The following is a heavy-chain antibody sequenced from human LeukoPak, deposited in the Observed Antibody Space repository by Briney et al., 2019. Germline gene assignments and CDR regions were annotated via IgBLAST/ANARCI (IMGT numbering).Heavy chain of an antibody. J-gene: IGHJ3*02. V-gene: IGHV3-20*04. D-gene: IGHD2/OR15-2a*01. CDR1: GFTFDDYG. Sequence: GGSLRLSCAASGFTFDDYGMSWVRQVPGKGLEWVSGINWNGDAIGYVESVMGRSAISRDNAKKSLFVQMNSLRAKDTALYYCARRRNTTTGDAFDIWGQGTMVTVSS. CDR2: INWNGDAI. CDR3: ARRRNTTTGDAFDI.